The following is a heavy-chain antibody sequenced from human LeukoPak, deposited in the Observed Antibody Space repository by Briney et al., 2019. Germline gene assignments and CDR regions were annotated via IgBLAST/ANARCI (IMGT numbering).Heavy chain of an antibody. CDR1: GGSISSSSYY. CDR2: IYYSGST. J-gene: IGHJ2*01. D-gene: IGHD3-3*01. Sequence: SETLSLTCTVSGGSISSSSYYWGWIRQPPGKGPEWIGSIYYSGSTYYNPSLKSRVTISVDTSKNQFSLKLSSVTAADTAVYYCARHVLSGYLNYWYFDLWGRGTLVTVSS. V-gene: IGHV4-39*01. CDR3: ARHVLSGYLNYWYFDL.